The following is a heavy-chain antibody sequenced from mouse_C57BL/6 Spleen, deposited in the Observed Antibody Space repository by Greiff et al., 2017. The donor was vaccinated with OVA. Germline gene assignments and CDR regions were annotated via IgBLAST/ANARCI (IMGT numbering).Heavy chain of an antibody. CDR3: ARGDYDYDGDAMDY. CDR1: GFTFSDYG. V-gene: IGHV5-17*01. Sequence: EVMLVESGGGLVKPGGSLKLSCAASGFTFSDYGMHWVRQAPEKGLEWVAYISSGSSTIYYADTVKGRVTISRDNAKNTLFLQMTSLRSEDTAMYYCARGDYDYDGDAMDYWGQGTSVTVSS. D-gene: IGHD2-4*01. J-gene: IGHJ4*01. CDR2: ISSGSSTI.